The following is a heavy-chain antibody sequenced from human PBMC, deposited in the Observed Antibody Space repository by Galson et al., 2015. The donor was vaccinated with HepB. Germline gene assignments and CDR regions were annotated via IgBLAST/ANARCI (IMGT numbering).Heavy chain of an antibody. CDR2: ISGSGGST. CDR3: AKPPSPVLRYFDWEVVVGY. CDR1: GFTFSSYA. D-gene: IGHD3-9*01. V-gene: IGHV3-23*01. J-gene: IGHJ4*02. Sequence: SLRLSCAASGFTFSSYAMSWVRQAPGKGLEWVSAISGSGGSTYYADSVKGRFTISRDNSKNTLYLQMNSLRAEDTAVYYCAKPPSPVLRYFDWEVVVGYWGQGTLVTVSS.